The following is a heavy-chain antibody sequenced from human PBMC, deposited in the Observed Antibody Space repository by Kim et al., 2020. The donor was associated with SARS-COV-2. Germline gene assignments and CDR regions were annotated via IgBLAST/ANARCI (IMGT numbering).Heavy chain of an antibody. Sequence: GGSLRLSCAASGFTFSSYWMSWVRQAPGKGLEWVANIKQDGSEKYYVDSVKGRFTISRDNAKNSLYLQMNSLRAEDTAVYYCASSRYSSSWFNWGQGTLVTVSS. D-gene: IGHD6-13*01. J-gene: IGHJ4*02. CDR3: ASSRYSSSWFN. V-gene: IGHV3-7*03. CDR1: GFTFSSYW. CDR2: IKQDGSEK.